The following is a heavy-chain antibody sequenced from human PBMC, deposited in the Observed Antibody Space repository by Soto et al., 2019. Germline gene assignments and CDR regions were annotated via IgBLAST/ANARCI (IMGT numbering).Heavy chain of an antibody. CDR1: GYTFTGNY. CDR2: VNPATGTT. CDR3: AKYTWASSYLDP. V-gene: IGHV1-2*02. J-gene: IGHJ5*02. Sequence: QVHLEQSGSEVKRPGASVQVSCKASGYTFTGNYLHWVRQAPGRGLEWIGWVNPATGTTKYAQKFQGRVTLTRDTSISTAYMDLTRLGYDDTAVYYCAKYTWASSYLDPWGRGTLVTVSS. D-gene: IGHD1-26*01.